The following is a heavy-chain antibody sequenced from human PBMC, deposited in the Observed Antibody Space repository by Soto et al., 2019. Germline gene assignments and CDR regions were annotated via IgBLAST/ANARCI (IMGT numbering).Heavy chain of an antibody. Sequence: GESLKISCQVSGYTFTIYWIGWVRQMPGKGLDWMWIIYPSDSDTRYSPSFQCQVTISADQSINTAYLQWDSLKASDTAIYYCARPANTVADHFDLWGQGTPVTVSS. J-gene: IGHJ4*02. V-gene: IGHV5-51*01. CDR3: ARPANTVADHFDL. CDR2: IYPSDSDT. D-gene: IGHD4-17*01. CDR1: GYTFTIYW.